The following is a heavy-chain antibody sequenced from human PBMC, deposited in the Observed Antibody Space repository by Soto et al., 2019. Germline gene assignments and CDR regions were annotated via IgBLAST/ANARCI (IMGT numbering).Heavy chain of an antibody. D-gene: IGHD4-17*01. Sequence: EVQLVESGGGLVKPGGSLRLSCAASGFTFSSYSMNWVRQAPGKGLEWVSSISSSSSYIYYADSVKGRFTISRDNAKNSRYLQMNSLRAEDTAVYYGASERTDWGDYGDPIDYCGQGTLVTDST. CDR3: ASERTDWGDYGDPIDY. V-gene: IGHV3-21*01. CDR1: GFTFSSYS. CDR2: ISSSSSYI. J-gene: IGHJ4*02.